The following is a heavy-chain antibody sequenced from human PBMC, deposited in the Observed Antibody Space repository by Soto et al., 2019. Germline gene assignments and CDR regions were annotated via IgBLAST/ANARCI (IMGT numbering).Heavy chain of an antibody. CDR3: ARGGLGSGWYHFDS. D-gene: IGHD6-19*01. CDR2: ISYDGSNE. CDR1: GFTFSNFP. J-gene: IGHJ4*02. Sequence: QVQLVESGGGVVQPGRSLRLYYAASGFTFSNFPIHWVRQAPGQGLEWVAVISYDGSNEYYADSVKGRFTISRDNSKNTLYLQMNSLRPEDSGLYFCARGGLGSGWYHFDSWGQGTQVTVSS. V-gene: IGHV3-30-3*01.